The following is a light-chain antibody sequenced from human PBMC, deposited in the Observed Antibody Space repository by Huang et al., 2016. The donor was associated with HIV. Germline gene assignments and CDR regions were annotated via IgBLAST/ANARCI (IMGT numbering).Light chain of an antibody. Sequence: IVMTQTPATLPVSPGGRATLSCRASQSVSTNLAWYQQKPGQTPRLIIYGSTTRATGVPARCSGSGSGTDFTLTINSLQSEDFGIYYCQQYNSWHLTFGGGTKV. J-gene: IGKJ4*01. V-gene: IGKV3-15*01. CDR1: QSVSTN. CDR3: QQYNSWHLT. CDR2: GST.